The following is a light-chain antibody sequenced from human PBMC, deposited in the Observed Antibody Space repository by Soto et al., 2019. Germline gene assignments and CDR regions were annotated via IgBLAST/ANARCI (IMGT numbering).Light chain of an antibody. Sequence: DIPMTQSPSSLSASVGDRVTITCRASQSISSSLAWYQQKSGKAPELLIYDGSNLESGDPSRFSGSGSGTEFTLTINRLQPDDFATYYCQQYNSYPYTFGQGTKLEIK. CDR1: QSISSS. CDR2: DGS. CDR3: QQYNSYPYT. J-gene: IGKJ2*01. V-gene: IGKV1-5*01.